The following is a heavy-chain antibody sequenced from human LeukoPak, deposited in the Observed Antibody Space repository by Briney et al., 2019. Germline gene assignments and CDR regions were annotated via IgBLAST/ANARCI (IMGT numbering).Heavy chain of an antibody. CDR1: GFTFDDYA. D-gene: IGHD5-12*01. CDR3: ARDAWRRAFNYGMDV. CDR2: ISWSSGNI. V-gene: IGHV3-9*01. J-gene: IGHJ6*02. Sequence: GRSLRLSCAASGFTFDDYAMHWVRQAPGKGLEWVAGISWSSGNIGYADSVKGRFTISRDNAENSLHLQMNSLRTEDTALYFCARDAWRRAFNYGMDVWGQGTTVAGSS.